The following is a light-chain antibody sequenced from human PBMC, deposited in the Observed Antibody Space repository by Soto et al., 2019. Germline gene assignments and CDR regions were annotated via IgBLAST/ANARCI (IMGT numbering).Light chain of an antibody. Sequence: DIQMTQSPSTLSASVGDRVTITCRASQSIDTWLAWYQQKPGKAPKLLIYKASFLESGVPSRFSGSGSGTEFILTISSLQPDDFATYYCQQYKTYSGTFGQGTPVEIK. CDR1: QSIDTW. J-gene: IGKJ1*01. CDR2: KAS. V-gene: IGKV1-5*03. CDR3: QQYKTYSGT.